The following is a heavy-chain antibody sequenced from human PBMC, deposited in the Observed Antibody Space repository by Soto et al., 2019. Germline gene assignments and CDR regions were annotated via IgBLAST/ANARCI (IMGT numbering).Heavy chain of an antibody. Sequence: SETLSLTCTVSGGSVSSGSYYWSWIRQPPGKGLEWIGYIYYSGSTNYNPPLKSRVTISVDTSKNQFSLKLSSVTAADTAVYYCARVHLDYGMDVWGQGTTVTVSS. CDR2: IYYSGST. J-gene: IGHJ6*02. V-gene: IGHV4-61*01. CDR3: ARVHLDYGMDV. CDR1: GGSVSSGSYY.